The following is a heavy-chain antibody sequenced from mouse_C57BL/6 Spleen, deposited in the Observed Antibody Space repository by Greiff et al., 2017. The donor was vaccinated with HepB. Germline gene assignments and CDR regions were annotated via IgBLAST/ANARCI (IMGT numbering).Heavy chain of an antibody. Sequence: QVQLQQSGAELVKPGASVKISCKASGYAFSSYWMNWVKQRPGKGLEWIGQIYPGDGDTNYNGKFKGKATLTADKSSSTAYMQLSSLTSEDSAVYSCARSGGGYYAMDYWGQGTSVTVSS. D-gene: IGHD3-1*01. CDR1: GYAFSSYW. CDR3: ARSGGGYYAMDY. V-gene: IGHV1-80*01. CDR2: IYPGDGDT. J-gene: IGHJ4*01.